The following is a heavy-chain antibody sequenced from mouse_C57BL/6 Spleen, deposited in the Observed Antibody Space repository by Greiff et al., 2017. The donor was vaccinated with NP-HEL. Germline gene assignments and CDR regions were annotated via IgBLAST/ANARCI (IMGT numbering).Heavy chain of an antibody. CDR3: ALIGGYDYDGFAY. Sequence: QVHVKQPGAELVKPGASVKVSCKASGYTFTSYWMHWVKQRPGQGLEWIGRIHPSDSDTNYNQKFKGKATLTVDKSSSTAYMQLSSLTSEDSAVYYCALIGGYDYDGFAYWGQGTLVTVSA. CDR1: GYTFTSYW. V-gene: IGHV1-74*01. J-gene: IGHJ3*01. D-gene: IGHD2-4*01. CDR2: IHPSDSDT.